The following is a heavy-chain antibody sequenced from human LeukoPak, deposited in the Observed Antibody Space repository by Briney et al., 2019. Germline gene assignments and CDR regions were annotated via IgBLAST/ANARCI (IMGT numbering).Heavy chain of an antibody. V-gene: IGHV4-34*01. J-gene: IGHJ4*02. CDR2: INHSGST. Sequence: SETLSLTCAVYSGSFSGYYWSWVRQPPGKGLEGIGEINHSGSTNYNPYLTSRGNISVETNKNQCSLKLSSVTAADTAVYYCARGVYCSGGSCYLPFDYWGQGTLVTVSS. CDR1: SGSFSGYY. D-gene: IGHD2-15*01. CDR3: ARGVYCSGGSCYLPFDY.